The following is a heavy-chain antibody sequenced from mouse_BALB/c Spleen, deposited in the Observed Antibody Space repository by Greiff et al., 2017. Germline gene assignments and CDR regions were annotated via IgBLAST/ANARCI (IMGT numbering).Heavy chain of an antibody. D-gene: IGHD2-4*01. J-gene: IGHJ4*01. Sequence: QVQLKQSGPGLVQPSQSLSITCTASGFSLTSYGVHWVRQSPGKGLEWLGVIWSGGSTDYNAAFISRLSISTDNSTSQVFFKMNSLQANDTAIYYCAREGLRQYYYAMDYWGQGTSVTVSS. V-gene: IGHV2-2*02. CDR1: GFSLTSYG. CDR2: IWSGGST. CDR3: AREGLRQYYYAMDY.